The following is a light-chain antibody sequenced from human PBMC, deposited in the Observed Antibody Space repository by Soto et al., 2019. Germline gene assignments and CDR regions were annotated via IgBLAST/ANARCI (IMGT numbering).Light chain of an antibody. V-gene: IGKV1-5*03. CDR3: QHYSVFPLT. J-gene: IGKJ4*01. CDR2: KAS. Sequence: DIQMTQFPSTLSASVGDRVTITCRASESISSWLAWYQQKPGNAPKILIYKASTLQSGVPSRFTGSGTGTEFTLTISSLQPDDFANYYCQHYSVFPLTFGGGTKVEIK. CDR1: ESISSW.